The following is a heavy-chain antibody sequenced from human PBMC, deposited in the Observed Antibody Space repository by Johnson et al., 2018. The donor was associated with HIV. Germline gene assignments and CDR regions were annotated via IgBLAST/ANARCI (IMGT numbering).Heavy chain of an antibody. V-gene: IGHV3-66*02. CDR1: GFTVR. CDR2: IYSGGST. D-gene: IGHD4-23*01. Sequence: VQLVESGGDVVQPGRSLRLSCAASGFTVRKGLEWVSVIYSGGSTYYADSVKGRFTISRDNSKNTLYLQMNSLRAEDTAVYYCARVTQQVVRVGSDAFDIWGQGTMVTVSS. J-gene: IGHJ3*02. CDR3: ARVTQQVVRVGSDAFDI.